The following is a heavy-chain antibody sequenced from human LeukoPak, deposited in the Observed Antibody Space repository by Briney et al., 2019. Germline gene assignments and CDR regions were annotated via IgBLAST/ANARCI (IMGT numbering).Heavy chain of an antibody. D-gene: IGHD2-2*01. CDR3: ARGRTPNIVVVPAAIYY. Sequence: GASVKVSCKASGYTFTGYYMHWVRQAPGQGLEWMGWINPNSGGTNYAQKFQGRVTMTRDTSISTAYMELSRLRSDDTAVYYCARGRTPNIVVVPAAIYYWGQGTLVTVSS. V-gene: IGHV1-2*02. CDR2: INPNSGGT. J-gene: IGHJ4*02. CDR1: GYTFTGYY.